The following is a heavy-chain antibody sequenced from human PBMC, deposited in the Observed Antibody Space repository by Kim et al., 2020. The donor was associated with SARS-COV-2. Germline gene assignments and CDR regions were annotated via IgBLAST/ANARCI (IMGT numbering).Heavy chain of an antibody. Sequence: STYYGESVKGRCTVSSDSARNTLYLKRKSLRTDDTAVYYCVKGAWLDYWGPGTLVTVSS. CDR2: ST. CDR3: VKGAWLDY. D-gene: IGHD5-12*01. J-gene: IGHJ4*02. V-gene: IGHV3-23*01.